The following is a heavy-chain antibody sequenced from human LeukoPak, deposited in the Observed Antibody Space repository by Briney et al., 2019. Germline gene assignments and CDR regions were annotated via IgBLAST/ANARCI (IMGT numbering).Heavy chain of an antibody. CDR3: ASGRQLGY. Sequence: GGSLRPSCAASGFTFSNYWMSWVRQAPGKGLEWVANIKEDGSENYYVDSVKGRFTISRDNARNSLYLQMNSLRAEDTAVYYCASGRQLGYWGQGTLVTVSS. V-gene: IGHV3-7*01. CDR2: IKEDGSEN. D-gene: IGHD6-13*01. J-gene: IGHJ4*02. CDR1: GFTFSNYW.